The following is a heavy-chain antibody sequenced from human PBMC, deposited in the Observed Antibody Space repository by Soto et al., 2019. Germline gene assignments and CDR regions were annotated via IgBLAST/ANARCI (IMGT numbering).Heavy chain of an antibody. CDR1: CGSFSGDY. J-gene: IGHJ4*02. CDR3: ARVVGYCSGGSCQLYY. CDR2: INHSGST. D-gene: IGHD2-15*01. V-gene: IGHV4-34*01. Sequence: SETLSLTCAVYCGSFSGDYWSWIRQPPGKGLEWIGEINHSGSTNYNPSLKSRVTISVDTSKNQFSLKLSSVTAADTAVYYCARVVGYCSGGSCQLYYWGQGTLVTVSS.